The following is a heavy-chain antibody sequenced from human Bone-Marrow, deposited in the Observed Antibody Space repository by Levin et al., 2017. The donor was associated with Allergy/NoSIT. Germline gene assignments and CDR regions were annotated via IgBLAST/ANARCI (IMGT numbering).Heavy chain of an antibody. CDR3: AKDLDYYDGSGYDS. Sequence: ESLKISCAASGFTFSAYAMSWVRQAPGKGLEWVSSITSSGYITYLADSLKGRFTISRDNSRSTLFLDMSSLRADDTAVYYCAKDLDYYDGSGYDSWGQGTLVTVSS. CDR2: ITSSGYIT. CDR1: GFTFSAYA. J-gene: IGHJ4*02. D-gene: IGHD3-22*01. V-gene: IGHV3-23*01.